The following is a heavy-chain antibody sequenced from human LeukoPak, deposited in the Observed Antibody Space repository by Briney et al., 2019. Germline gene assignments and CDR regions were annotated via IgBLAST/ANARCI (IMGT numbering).Heavy chain of an antibody. CDR3: ARRGGSSSRRSPIDY. D-gene: IGHD6-6*01. CDR2: IKQDGSQR. CDR1: GFTFSDYW. J-gene: IGHJ4*02. V-gene: IGHV3-7*01. Sequence: GGSLRLSCTASGFTFSDYWMTWVRQAPGKGPEWVANIKQDGSQRYYVDSVRGRFTISRDSAKNSLFLQMNGLRAEDPAVYYCARRGGSSSRRSPIDYWGQGTLVTVSS.